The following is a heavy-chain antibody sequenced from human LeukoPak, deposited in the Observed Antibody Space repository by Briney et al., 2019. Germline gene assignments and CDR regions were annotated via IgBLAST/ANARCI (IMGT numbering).Heavy chain of an antibody. CDR1: GFTFSSYG. D-gene: IGHD1/OR15-1a*01. CDR2: ISYDGSNK. J-gene: IGHJ4*02. CDR3: AKDRGWNKERLDYFDY. Sequence: GGSLRLSCAASGFTFSSYGMHWVRQAPGKGLEWVAVISYDGSNKYYADSVKGRFTISRDNSKNTLYLQMNSLRAEDTAVYYCAKDRGWNKERLDYFDYWGQGTLVTVSS. V-gene: IGHV3-30*18.